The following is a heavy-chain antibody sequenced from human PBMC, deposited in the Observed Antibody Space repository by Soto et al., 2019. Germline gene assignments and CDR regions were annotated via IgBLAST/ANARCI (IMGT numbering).Heavy chain of an antibody. V-gene: IGHV3-9*01. CDR1: GFTFDDYA. CDR2: ISWNSGSI. D-gene: IGHD6-19*01. Sequence: EVQLVESGGGLVQPGRSLRLSCAASGFTFDDYAMHWVRQAPGKGLEWVSGISWNSGSIGYADSVKGRFTISRDNAKNSLYLQMNSLRAEDTALYYCAKGDCIAVAVPFDYWGQGTLVTVSS. J-gene: IGHJ4*02. CDR3: AKGDCIAVAVPFDY.